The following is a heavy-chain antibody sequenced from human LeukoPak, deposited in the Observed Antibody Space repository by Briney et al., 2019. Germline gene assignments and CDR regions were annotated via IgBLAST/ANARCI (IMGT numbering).Heavy chain of an antibody. CDR2: IIPIFGTA. CDR3: ARTTRAAHYYYYMDV. V-gene: IGHV1-69*13. CDR1: GGTFSSYA. J-gene: IGHJ6*03. D-gene: IGHD1-14*01. Sequence: ASVKVSCKASGGTFSSYAISWVRQAPGQGLEWVGGIIPIFGTANYAQKFQGRVTITADESTSTAYMELSSLRSEDTAVYYCARTTRAAHYYYYMDVWGKGTTVTVSS.